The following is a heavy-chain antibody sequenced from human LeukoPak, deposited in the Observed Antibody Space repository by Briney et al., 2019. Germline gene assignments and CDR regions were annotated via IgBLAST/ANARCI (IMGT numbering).Heavy chain of an antibody. J-gene: IGHJ6*02. V-gene: IGHV3-30*18. CDR2: ISNDGSNK. CDR1: GFTFSSYG. CDR3: AKARYYDSSGYYYFYGMDV. D-gene: IGHD3-22*01. Sequence: PGGSLRLSCAASGFTFSSYGMHWVRQAPGKGLEWVAVISNDGSNKYYADSVKGRFTISRDNSKNTVYLQMNSLRAEDTAVYYCAKARYYDSSGYYYFYGMDVWGQGTTVTVSS.